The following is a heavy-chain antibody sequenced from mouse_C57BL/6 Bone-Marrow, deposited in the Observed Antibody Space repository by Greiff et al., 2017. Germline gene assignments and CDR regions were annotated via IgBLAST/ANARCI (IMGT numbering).Heavy chain of an antibody. CDR3: ARLKVVADFDY. V-gene: IGHV1-61*01. CDR1: GYTFTSYW. CDR2: IYPSDSET. D-gene: IGHD1-3*01. Sequence: VQLQQPGAELVRPGSSVKLSCKASGYTFTSYWMDWVKQRPGQGLAWIGNIYPSDSETHYNQKFKDKATLTVDKSSSNNYMQLSSLTSEDSAVYYCARLKVVADFDYWGQGTTLTVSS. J-gene: IGHJ2*01.